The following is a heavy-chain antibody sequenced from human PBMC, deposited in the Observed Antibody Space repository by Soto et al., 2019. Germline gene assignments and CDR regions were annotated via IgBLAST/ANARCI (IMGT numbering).Heavy chain of an antibody. CDR1: GFTFSSYG. V-gene: IGHV3-30*18. CDR3: AKPSSGYCPFDY. Sequence: QVQLVESGGGVVQPGRSLRLSCAASGFTFSSYGMHWVRHAPGKGLEWVAVISYDGSYKYYADSVKGRFTISRDNSKNTLYLQMNSLRPEDTAVYYCAKPSSGYCPFDYWGQGTMVTVSS. CDR2: ISYDGSYK. J-gene: IGHJ4*02. D-gene: IGHD3-22*01.